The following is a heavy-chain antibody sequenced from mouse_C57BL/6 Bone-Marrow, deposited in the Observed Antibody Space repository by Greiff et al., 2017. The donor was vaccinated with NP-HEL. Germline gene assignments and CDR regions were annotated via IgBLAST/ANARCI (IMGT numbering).Heavy chain of an antibody. V-gene: IGHV1-9*01. CDR3: ARCDDDNYKYFDV. CDR2: IFPGSGST. D-gene: IGHD2-1*01. J-gene: IGHJ1*03. Sequence: VQLQQSGAGLMKPGASVKLSCTASGYTFTGYWIAWVQQTPGHGLEWIGTIFPGSGSTYYQENFKGKVTISADTATNTPYLQLSSLTTEDSAIYYCARCDDDNYKYFDVWGTGTTVTVSS. CDR1: GYTFTGYW.